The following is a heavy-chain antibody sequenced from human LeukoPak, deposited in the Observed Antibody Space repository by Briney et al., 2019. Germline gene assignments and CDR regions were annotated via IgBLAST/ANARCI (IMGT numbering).Heavy chain of an antibody. CDR3: ARALDSSGYYSNGYNWFDP. J-gene: IGHJ5*02. CDR1: GGSISSYY. D-gene: IGHD3-22*01. Sequence: SETLSLTCTVSGGSISSYYWSWIRQPPGKGLEWIGYIYYSGSTNYNPSLKSRVTISVDTSKNQFSLKLSSVTAADTAVYYCARALDSSGYYSNGYNWFDPWGQGTLVTVSS. CDR2: IYYSGST. V-gene: IGHV4-59*01.